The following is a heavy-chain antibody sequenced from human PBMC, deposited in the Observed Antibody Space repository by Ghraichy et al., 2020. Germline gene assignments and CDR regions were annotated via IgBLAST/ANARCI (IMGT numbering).Heavy chain of an antibody. V-gene: IGHV3-30*18. CDR2: ISFDAGQN. CDR3: SKGNAPLGYILDY. Sequence: LSLTCAASGFAFSRYAIHWVRQSPRQGLDWVAFISFDAGQNYSADSVQRRFTTSRDNSQNTVYLQMNSLRVEDTATYYCSKGNAPLGYILDYWGQGALVTVSS. CDR1: GFAFSRYA. D-gene: IGHD2-2*02. J-gene: IGHJ4*02.